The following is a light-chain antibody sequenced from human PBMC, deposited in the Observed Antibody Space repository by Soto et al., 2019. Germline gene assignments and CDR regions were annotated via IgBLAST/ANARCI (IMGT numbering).Light chain of an antibody. V-gene: IGLV1-47*01. CDR1: SSNIGSNY. J-gene: IGLJ2*01. CDR2: RNN. CDR3: AAWDDSLSVL. Sequence: QSVLTQPPSASGTPGQRVTISCSGSSSNIGSNYVYWYQQLPGTAPKLLIYRNNQRPSGVPDRFSGSKSGTSASLAISGLRSEDEADYYCAAWDDSLSVLFGGGPQLTVL.